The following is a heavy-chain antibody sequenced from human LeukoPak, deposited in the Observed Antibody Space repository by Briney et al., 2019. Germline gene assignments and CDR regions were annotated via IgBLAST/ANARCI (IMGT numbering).Heavy chain of an antibody. CDR1: GFTVSSNY. CDR3: ARIYYDSSGPAGYFDY. CDR2: IYSGGST. V-gene: IGHV3-66*02. D-gene: IGHD3-22*01. J-gene: IGHJ4*02. Sequence: QPGGSLRLSCAASGFTVSSNYMSWVRQAPGKGLEWVSVIYSGGSTYYADSVKGRFTISRDNSKNTLYLQMNSLRAEDTAVYYCARIYYDSSGPAGYFDYWGQGTLVTISS.